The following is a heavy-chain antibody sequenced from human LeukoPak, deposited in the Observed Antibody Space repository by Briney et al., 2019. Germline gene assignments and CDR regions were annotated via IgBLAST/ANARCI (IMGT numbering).Heavy chain of an antibody. CDR3: ARWKSANYYDY. V-gene: IGHV4-59*01. Sequence: SETLSLTCTVSGGSISSYYWSWIRQPPGKGLEWIGYIYYSGSTNYNPSLKSRVTISVDTSKDQFSLKLSSVTAADTAVYYCARWKSANYYDYWGQGTLVTVSS. D-gene: IGHD4/OR15-4a*01. J-gene: IGHJ4*02. CDR2: IYYSGST. CDR1: GGSISSYY.